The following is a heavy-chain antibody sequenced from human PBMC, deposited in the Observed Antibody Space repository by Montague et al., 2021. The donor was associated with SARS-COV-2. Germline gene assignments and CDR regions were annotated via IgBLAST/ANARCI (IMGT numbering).Heavy chain of an antibody. CDR1: GDSVSSHSAA. CDR3: ARQLLGYDFVYYYYGMDI. V-gene: IGHV6-1*01. CDR2: TYYRSKWYN. J-gene: IGHJ6*02. D-gene: IGHD5-12*01. Sequence: CAISGDSVSSHSAAWNWIRQSPSRGLEWLGRTYYRSKWYNDYAVSVKSRITINPDTSKNQFSLQLNSVTPEDTAVYYCARQLLGYDFVYYYYGMDIWGQGTTVTVSS.